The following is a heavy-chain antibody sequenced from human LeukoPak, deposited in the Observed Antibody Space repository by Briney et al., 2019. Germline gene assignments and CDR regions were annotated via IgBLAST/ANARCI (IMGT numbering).Heavy chain of an antibody. D-gene: IGHD3-22*01. J-gene: IGHJ4*02. Sequence: GGSVRLSXAASGFPFTNYAMGWVRQAPGKGLEWVSGINGNGDSSYYADSVKGRFTISRDNSKSALYLQLNSLRVGDTAVYYCAKRDAYDSSGFSPLFDYWGQGALVTVSS. CDR2: INGNGDSS. CDR1: GFPFTNYA. V-gene: IGHV3-23*01. CDR3: AKRDAYDSSGFSPLFDY.